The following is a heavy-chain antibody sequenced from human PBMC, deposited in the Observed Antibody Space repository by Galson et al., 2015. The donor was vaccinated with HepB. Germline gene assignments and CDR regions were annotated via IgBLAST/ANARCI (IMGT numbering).Heavy chain of an antibody. V-gene: IGHV3-66*02. D-gene: IGHD6-13*01. CDR1: GFTVSFNY. J-gene: IGHJ4*02. CDR2: IYSGGRA. Sequence: SLRLSCAASGFTVSFNYMSWVRQAPGKGLEWVSVIYSGGRAYYAASVKGRFPISRDNSKNTLYIQMNSLRAEDTAVYYCASTRSSWCPYFDYWGQGTLVTVSS. CDR3: ASTRSSWCPYFDY.